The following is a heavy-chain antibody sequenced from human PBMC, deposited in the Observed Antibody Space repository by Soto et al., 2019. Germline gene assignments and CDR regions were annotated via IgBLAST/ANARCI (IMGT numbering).Heavy chain of an antibody. CDR2: VSADSGNT. CDR3: VVDYKERSGYWGH. D-gene: IGHD2-2*03. CDR1: GYTFSAYG. Sequence: VHLVQSGAGVKKPGASVKVSCKASGYTFSAYGISWVRQAPGQGLEWVGWVSADSGNTRYAQKVQGRVTMTTDTATSTAYMEVRSLRSDDTAVYYCVVDYKERSGYWGHWGQGTLVTVSS. V-gene: IGHV1-18*01. J-gene: IGHJ4*02.